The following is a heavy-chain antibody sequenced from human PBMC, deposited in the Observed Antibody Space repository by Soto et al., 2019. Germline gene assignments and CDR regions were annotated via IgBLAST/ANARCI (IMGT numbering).Heavy chain of an antibody. D-gene: IGHD1-1*01. CDR2: IKQDGSDK. V-gene: IGHV3-7*01. CDR1: GFNFDNYW. J-gene: IGHJ4*02. Sequence: PGGSLRLSCAASGFNFDNYWMAWVRQAPGKGLEWVANIKQDGSDKNYVDSVKGRFTISRDNAKNSLYLQMNSLRAEDSAAYSCARDTTGILDYWGQGTLVTVSS. CDR3: ARDTTGILDY.